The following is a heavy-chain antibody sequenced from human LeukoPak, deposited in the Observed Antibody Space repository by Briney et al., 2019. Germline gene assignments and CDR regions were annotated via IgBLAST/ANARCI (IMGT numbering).Heavy chain of an antibody. CDR2: ISSSSSYI. J-gene: IGHJ4*02. CDR1: GFTFSSYS. CDR3: ARVGWADYGDSDFDY. D-gene: IGHD4-17*01. Sequence: GGSLRLSCAASGFTFSSYSMNWVRQAPGKGLEWVSSISSSSSYIYYADSVKGRFTISRDNAKNSLYLQMNSLRAEDTAVYYCARVGWADYGDSDFDYWGQGTLVTVSS. V-gene: IGHV3-21*01.